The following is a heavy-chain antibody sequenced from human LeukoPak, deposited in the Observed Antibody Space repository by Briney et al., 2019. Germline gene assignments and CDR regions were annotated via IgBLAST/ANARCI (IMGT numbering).Heavy chain of an antibody. CDR1: GFTFDDYA. V-gene: IGHV3-9*01. CDR3: AKGSGWLIDH. J-gene: IGHJ4*02. D-gene: IGHD6-19*01. CDR2: ISWNGGSI. Sequence: QSGGSLRLSCAASGFTFDDYAMHWVRQAPGKGLEWVSGISWNGGSIGYADSVRGRFTISRDDAKNSLSLQMNSLRAEDTAVYYCAKGSGWLIDHWGQGTVVTVSS.